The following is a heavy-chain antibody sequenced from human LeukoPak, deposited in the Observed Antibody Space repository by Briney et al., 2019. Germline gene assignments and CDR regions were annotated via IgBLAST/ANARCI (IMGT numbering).Heavy chain of an antibody. J-gene: IGHJ4*02. D-gene: IGHD3-9*01. CDR2: ISISSSSI. CDR1: GFSFSSYT. CDR3: ARARDYDILTGYSPPDY. Sequence: KTGGSLRLFCAASGFSFSSYTMNWVRQAPGKGLEWVSSISISSSSIYYADSVKGRFTISRDNAKNSLYLQMNSLRAEDTAVYYCARARDYDILTGYSPPDYWGQGTLVTVSS. V-gene: IGHV3-21*01.